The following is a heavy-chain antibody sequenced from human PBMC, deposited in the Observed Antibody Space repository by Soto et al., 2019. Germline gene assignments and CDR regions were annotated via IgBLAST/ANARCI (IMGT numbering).Heavy chain of an antibody. J-gene: IGHJ4*02. V-gene: IGHV3-30*18. D-gene: IGHD3-22*01. Sequence: GSLRLSCAASGFTFSSYGMHWVRQAPGKGLEWVAVISYDGSNKYYADSVKGRFTISRDNSKNTLYLQMNSLRAEDTAVYYCAKDYDSSGPDYWGQGTLVTVSS. CDR2: ISYDGSNK. CDR1: GFTFSSYG. CDR3: AKDYDSSGPDY.